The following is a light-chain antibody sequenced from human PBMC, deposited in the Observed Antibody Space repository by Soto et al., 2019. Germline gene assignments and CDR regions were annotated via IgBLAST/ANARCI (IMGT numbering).Light chain of an antibody. CDR1: SSDVGAYNY. V-gene: IGLV2-11*01. J-gene: IGLJ1*01. CDR2: DVN. Sequence: QSALTQARAVSGCPGQSVTISCTGSSSDVGAYNYVSWYQHNTGKAPKLLIYDVNKRPSGVPDRFSGSKFGNTASLTISGLQADDEATFYCCSYAGSYDYVFGTGTKVTVL. CDR3: CSYAGSYDYV.